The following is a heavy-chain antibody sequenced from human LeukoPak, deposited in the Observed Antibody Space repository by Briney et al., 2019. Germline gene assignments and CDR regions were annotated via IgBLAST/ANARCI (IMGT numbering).Heavy chain of an antibody. D-gene: IGHD6-19*01. Sequence: GGSLRLSCAASGFTFSSYAMSWVRQAPGKGLEWASAISGSGGSTYYADSVKGRFTISRDNSKNTLYLQMNSLRAEDTAVYYCATLGSGWYWSFFDYWGQGTLVTVSS. V-gene: IGHV3-23*01. CDR3: ATLGSGWYWSFFDY. CDR2: ISGSGGST. J-gene: IGHJ4*02. CDR1: GFTFSSYA.